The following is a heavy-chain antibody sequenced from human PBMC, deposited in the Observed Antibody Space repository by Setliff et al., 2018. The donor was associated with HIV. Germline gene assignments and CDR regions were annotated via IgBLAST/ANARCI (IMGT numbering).Heavy chain of an antibody. CDR2: IYTSGST. CDR3: ARDHCSSSGCYEYSYYGMDV. V-gene: IGHV4-61*02. CDR1: GGSISSGSYF. Sequence: SETLSLTCTVSGGSISSGSYFWTWIRQPAGKGLEWIGRIYTSGSTNYNPSLKSRVAISVDTSKNQFSLKLSSMTAADTAVYYCARDHCSSSGCYEYSYYGMDVWGQGTTVTVSS. J-gene: IGHJ6*02. D-gene: IGHD2-2*01.